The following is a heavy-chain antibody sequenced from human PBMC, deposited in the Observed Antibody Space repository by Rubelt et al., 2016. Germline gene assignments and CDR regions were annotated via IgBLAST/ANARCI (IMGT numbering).Heavy chain of an antibody. CDR3: ARGRLTAVPAALDAHYYFDY. Sequence: QVQLKQWGAGLLKPSETLSLTCAVYGGSFSGYYWRWIRQPPGKGLEWIGELNHSGSTNYTPSLNSRATISVDASKNQFSLERGTGTSADTAVYYCARGRLTAVPAALDAHYYFDYWGQGTLVTVSS. J-gene: IGHJ4*02. V-gene: IGHV4-34*01. CDR1: GGSFSGYY. D-gene: IGHD2-2*01. CDR2: LNHSGST.